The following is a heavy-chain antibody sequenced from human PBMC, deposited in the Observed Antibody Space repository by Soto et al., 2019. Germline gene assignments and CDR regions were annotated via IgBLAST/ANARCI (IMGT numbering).Heavy chain of an antibody. V-gene: IGHV4-34*01. Sequence: AVYGGNVRSDYWSWMRQPAGKELEWIGEINHSGSTNYNPALKSRVTISVDTYKNQFSLKLSSVTAADTAVYYCARCFLNMYSTPPSWVFYFDYLCQ. CDR3: ARCFLNMYSTPPSWVFYFDY. D-gene: IGHD6-13*01. CDR1: GGNVRSDY. CDR2: INHSGST. J-gene: IGHJ4*02.